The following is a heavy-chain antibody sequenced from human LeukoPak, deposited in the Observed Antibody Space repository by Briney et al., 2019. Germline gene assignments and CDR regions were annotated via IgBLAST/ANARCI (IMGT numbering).Heavy chain of an antibody. D-gene: IGHD1-26*01. CDR3: AKGPWVKYYFDY. Sequence: PGGSLRLSCAASGFTFSSYGMHWVRQAPGKGLEWVAVISYDGSNKYYAASVKGRFTISRDNSKNTLYLQMNSLRAEDTAVYYCAKGPWVKYYFDYWGQGTLVTVSS. CDR2: ISYDGSNK. J-gene: IGHJ4*02. V-gene: IGHV3-30*18. CDR1: GFTFSSYG.